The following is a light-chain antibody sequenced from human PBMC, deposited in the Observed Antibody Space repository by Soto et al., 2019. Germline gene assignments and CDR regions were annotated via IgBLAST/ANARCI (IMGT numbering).Light chain of an antibody. CDR2: DAS. Sequence: GDRVTITCRASQRVTHWLAWYQQRPGKAPKLRIYDASTLERGVPARFSGRGSGTDFTLTNSSLQVDDFATYYCHQYHSSSSTFGQGTKVEIK. V-gene: IGKV1-5*01. CDR1: QRVTHW. J-gene: IGKJ1*01. CDR3: HQYHSSSST.